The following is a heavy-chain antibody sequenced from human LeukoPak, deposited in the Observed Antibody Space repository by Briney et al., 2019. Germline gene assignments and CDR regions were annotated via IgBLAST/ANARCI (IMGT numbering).Heavy chain of an antibody. CDR3: AKDRGVDSSGWDSERDY. D-gene: IGHD6-19*01. CDR1: GFTFSSYG. Sequence: PGGSLRLSCAASGFTFSSYGMSWVRQAPGKGLEWVSGISGSGGSTYYADSVKGRFTISRDNSKNTLYVHMNSLRAEDTAVYYCAKDRGVDSSGWDSERDYWGQGTLVAVSS. J-gene: IGHJ4*02. CDR2: ISGSGGST. V-gene: IGHV3-23*01.